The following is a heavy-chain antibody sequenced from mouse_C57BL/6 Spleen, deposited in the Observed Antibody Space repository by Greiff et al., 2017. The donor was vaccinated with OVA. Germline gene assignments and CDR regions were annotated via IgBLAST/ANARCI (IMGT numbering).Heavy chain of an antibody. CDR2: ISNGGGST. D-gene: IGHD2-1*01. J-gene: IGHJ2*01. CDR1: GFTFSDYY. Sequence: EVQRVESGGGLVQPGGSLKLSCAASGFTFSDYYMYWVRQTPEKRLEWVAYISNGGGSTYYPDTVKGRFTISRDNAKNTLYLQMSRLKSEDTAMYYCARQGNYGIYFDYWGQGTTLTVSS. V-gene: IGHV5-12*01. CDR3: ARQGNYGIYFDY.